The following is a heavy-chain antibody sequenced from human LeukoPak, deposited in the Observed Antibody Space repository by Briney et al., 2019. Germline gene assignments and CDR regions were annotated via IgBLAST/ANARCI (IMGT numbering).Heavy chain of an antibody. CDR3: ASGPYPAAGTDHQFDY. Sequence: SETLSLTCTVSGASISSYYWSWIRQPPGKGLEWIGYIFYSGSTLYNPTLQSRVTISVDTSKNQFSLKLTSVTTADTAVYYCASGPYPAAGTDHQFDYWGQGTLVAVSS. D-gene: IGHD6-13*01. J-gene: IGHJ4*02. CDR2: IFYSGST. V-gene: IGHV4-59*01. CDR1: GASISSYY.